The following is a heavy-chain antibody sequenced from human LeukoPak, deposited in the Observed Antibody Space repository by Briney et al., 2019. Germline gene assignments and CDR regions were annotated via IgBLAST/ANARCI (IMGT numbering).Heavy chain of an antibody. V-gene: IGHV1-69*06. CDR2: IIPIFGTA. CDR3: ARVGDFWSGYRSVDY. D-gene: IGHD3-3*01. Sequence: SVKVSCNASVGTFSSYAISWVRQAPGQGLEWMGRIIPIFGTANYAQKFQGRVTITADKSTSTAYMELSSLRSEDTAVYYCARVGDFWSGYRSVDYWGQGTLVTVSS. J-gene: IGHJ4*02. CDR1: VGTFSSYA.